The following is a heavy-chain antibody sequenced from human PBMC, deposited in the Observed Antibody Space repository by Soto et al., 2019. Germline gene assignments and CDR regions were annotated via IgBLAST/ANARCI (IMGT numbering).Heavy chain of an antibody. D-gene: IGHD3-22*01. CDR3: ARARRGSYDYDSSGYPPQMDV. CDR1: GGSVSSGSYY. V-gene: IGHV4-61*01. CDR2: IYYSGST. Sequence: SETLSLTCTVSGGSVSSGSYYWSWIRQPPGKGLEWTRYIYYSGSTNYHPTLKSRVTISVDTSKNQFSLKLSSVTAADTAVYYCARARRGSYDYDSSGYPPQMDVWGQGTTVTVSS. J-gene: IGHJ6*02.